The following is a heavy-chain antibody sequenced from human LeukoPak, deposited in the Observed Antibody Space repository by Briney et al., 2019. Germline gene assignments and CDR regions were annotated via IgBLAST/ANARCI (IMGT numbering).Heavy chain of an antibody. CDR3: ARGYRRYSQQLGSDY. CDR2: INHSGST. CDR1: GGSFSGYY. J-gene: IGHJ4*02. V-gene: IGHV4-34*01. Sequence: PSETLSLTCAVYGGSFSGYYWSWIRQPPGKGLEWIGEINHSGSTNYNPSLKSRVTISVDTSKNQFSLKLSSVTAADTAVYYCARGYRRYSQQLGSDYWGQGTLVTVSS. D-gene: IGHD6-13*01.